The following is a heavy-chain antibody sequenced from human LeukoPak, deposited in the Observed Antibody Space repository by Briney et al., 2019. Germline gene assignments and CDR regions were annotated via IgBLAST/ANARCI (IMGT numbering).Heavy chain of an antibody. CDR1: GFTFSSYG. D-gene: IGHD5-18*01. Sequence: GGSLRLSCAASGFTFSSYGMHWVRQAPGKGLEWVAVIRYDGSNKYYADSVKGRFTISRDNSKNTLYLQMNSLRAEDTAVYYCAKDESSYGLGPFDYWGQGTLVTVSS. CDR3: AKDESSYGLGPFDY. J-gene: IGHJ4*02. V-gene: IGHV3-33*06. CDR2: IRYDGSNK.